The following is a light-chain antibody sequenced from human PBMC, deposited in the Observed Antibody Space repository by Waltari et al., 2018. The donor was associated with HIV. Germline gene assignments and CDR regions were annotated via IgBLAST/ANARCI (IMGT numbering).Light chain of an antibody. J-gene: IGLJ1*01. CDR1: SSDVGAYNY. Sequence: QSALTQPASVSGSPGQSISISCTGTSSDVGAYNYVSWYQQHPGQAPKLIIYDVNYRPSGISSRFSGSKSGNTASLTISGLQAEDEADYYCSSHTGSDTLLGVFGTGTKVTVL. CDR2: DVN. V-gene: IGLV2-14*01. CDR3: SSHTGSDTLLGV.